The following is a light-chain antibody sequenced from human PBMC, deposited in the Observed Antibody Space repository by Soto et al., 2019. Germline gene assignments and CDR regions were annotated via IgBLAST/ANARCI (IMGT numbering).Light chain of an antibody. CDR2: DVS. CDR1: SSDVGGYNY. J-gene: IGLJ3*02. CDR3: RSYTSSSSWV. V-gene: IGLV2-14*01. Sequence: QSVLTQPASVSGSPGQSITISCTGTSSDVGGYNYVSWYQQHPGKAPKLMIYDVSNRPSGVSNRFSGSQSGNTASLTISGLQAEDEADYYCRSYTSSSSWVFGGGTKLTVL.